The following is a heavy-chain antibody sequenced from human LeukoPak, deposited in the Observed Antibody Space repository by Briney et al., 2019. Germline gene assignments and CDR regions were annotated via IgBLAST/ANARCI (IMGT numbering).Heavy chain of an antibody. Sequence: PGGSLRLSCAASGFTFSSYAMSWVRQAPGKGLEWVSAISGSGGSTYYADSVKGRFTISRDNSKNTLYLQMNSLRAEDTAVYYCAKWARYYYDSSGYLDYWGQGTLVTVSS. CDR1: GFTFSSYA. CDR3: AKWARYYYDSSGYLDY. D-gene: IGHD3-22*01. V-gene: IGHV3-23*01. J-gene: IGHJ4*02. CDR2: ISGSGGST.